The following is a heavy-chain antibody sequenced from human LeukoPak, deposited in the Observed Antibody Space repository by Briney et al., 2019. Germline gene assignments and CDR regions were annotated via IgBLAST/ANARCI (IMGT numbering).Heavy chain of an antibody. CDR1: GGSISNYY. Sequence: PSETLPLTCTVSGGSISNYYWSWIRQPAGKGLEWIGRIYTSGSTNYNYNPSLKGRVTMSVDTSKNQISLKLSSVTAADTAVYYCARAPTGVGATLFDYWGQGTLVTVSS. J-gene: IGHJ4*02. V-gene: IGHV4-4*07. CDR3: ARAPTGVGATLFDY. D-gene: IGHD1-26*01. CDR2: IYTSGST.